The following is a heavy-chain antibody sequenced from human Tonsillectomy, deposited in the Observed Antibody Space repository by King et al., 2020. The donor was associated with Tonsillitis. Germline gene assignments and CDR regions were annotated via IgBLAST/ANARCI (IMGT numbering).Heavy chain of an antibody. V-gene: IGHV5-10-1*01. Sequence: QLVQSGAGVKKPGESLRISCQGSGYNFASNWIDWVRQVPGKGLEWVATIDPSDSYPNYSPSFQGHVTASADTSTSTAYLQWTSLKPSDTALYYCARRVIRGVIRFDLWGQGTQVTVSS. D-gene: IGHD3-10*01. CDR3: ARRVIRGVIRFDL. CDR1: GYNFASNW. J-gene: IGHJ4*02. CDR2: IDPSDSYP.